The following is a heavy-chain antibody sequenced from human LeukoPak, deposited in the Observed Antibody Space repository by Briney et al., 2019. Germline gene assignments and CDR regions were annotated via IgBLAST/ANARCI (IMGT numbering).Heavy chain of an antibody. D-gene: IGHD3-22*01. CDR2: VHLSGRT. CDR3: TRGDSWYDSSGYSS. Sequence: SETLSLTCAVSGVSISTTNWWTWVRQPPEEGLEWIGVVHLSGRTHYNPSLKSRVTISVDTSKNQFSLKLSSVTAAETAVYYCTRGDSWYDSSGYSSWGERTLVTVSS. V-gene: IGHV4-4*02. CDR1: GVSISTTNW. J-gene: IGHJ5*02.